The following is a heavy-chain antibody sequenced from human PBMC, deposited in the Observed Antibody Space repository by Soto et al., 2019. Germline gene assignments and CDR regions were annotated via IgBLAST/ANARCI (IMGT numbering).Heavy chain of an antibody. Sequence: GGSLRLSCAASGFTFSSYAMHWVRQAPGKGLEWVAVISYDGSNKYYADSVKGRFTISRDNSKNTLYLQMSSLRADDTAVYYCARDLNWSFDYWGRGTLVTVSS. CDR1: GFTFSSYA. J-gene: IGHJ4*02. CDR2: ISYDGSNK. D-gene: IGHD1-1*01. V-gene: IGHV3-30-3*01. CDR3: ARDLNWSFDY.